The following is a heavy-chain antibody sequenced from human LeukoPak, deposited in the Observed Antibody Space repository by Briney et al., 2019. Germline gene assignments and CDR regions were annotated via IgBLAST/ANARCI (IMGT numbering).Heavy chain of an antibody. J-gene: IGHJ4*02. CDR2: LDYSGST. Sequence: PSETLSLTCTVSGGSIGNYFWSCIRRPPGKGLEWIGYLDYSGSTNYNPSLKSRATISVDTSKNQFSLRLSSLTAADTAVYYCARHGSTYSFDYWGQGTLVTVSS. D-gene: IGHD6-13*01. CDR3: ARHGSTYSFDY. CDR1: GGSIGNYF. V-gene: IGHV4-59*08.